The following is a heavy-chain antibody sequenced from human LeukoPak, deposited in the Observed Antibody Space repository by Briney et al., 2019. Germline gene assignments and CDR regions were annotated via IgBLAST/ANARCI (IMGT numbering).Heavy chain of an antibody. CDR3: ARGPGRWLQKSHGGDY. V-gene: IGHV1-8*01. J-gene: IGHJ4*02. CDR1: GYTFTSYD. Sequence: SVKVSCKASGYTFTSYDINWVRQATGQGLEWMGWMNPNSGNTGYAQKSQGRVTMTRNTSISTAYMELSSLRSEDTAVYYCARGPGRWLQKSHGGDYWGQGTLVTVSS. CDR2: MNPNSGNT. D-gene: IGHD5-24*01.